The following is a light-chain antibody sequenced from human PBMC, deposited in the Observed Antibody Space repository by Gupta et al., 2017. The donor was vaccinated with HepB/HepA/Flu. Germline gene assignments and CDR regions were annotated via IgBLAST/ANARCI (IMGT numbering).Light chain of an antibody. CDR1: QRINNF. V-gene: IGKV1-39*01. CDR3: RQTDTPSRT. Sequence: DIQISPSPSSLSASVGDRVIITCRASQRINNFLNWYQQKPGKAPKLLIYAASSVQSGVPSRFSGSGSGTDFTLTIISREPEDFATYYCRQTDTPSRTFGHGTKVDV. J-gene: IGKJ3*01. CDR2: AAS.